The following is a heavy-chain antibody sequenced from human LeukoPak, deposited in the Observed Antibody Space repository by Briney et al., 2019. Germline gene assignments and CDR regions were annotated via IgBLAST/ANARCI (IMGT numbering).Heavy chain of an antibody. CDR1: GGAFSNYF. CDR2: INDSGST. Sequence: SETLSLTCAVSGGAFSNYFWTGIPQPPGKGLEWIAEINDSGSTNSNSSLRSRVAISLDTSKNQFSLRLTSVTAADTAVYYCARGQYCSTTTCYSARRYFDFWGQGTLVPVSS. V-gene: IGHV4-34*01. CDR3: ARGQYCSTTTCYSARRYFDF. D-gene: IGHD2-2*01. J-gene: IGHJ4*02.